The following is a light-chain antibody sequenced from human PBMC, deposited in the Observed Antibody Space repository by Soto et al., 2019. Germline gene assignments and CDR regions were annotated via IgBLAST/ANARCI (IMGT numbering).Light chain of an antibody. J-gene: IGKJ4*01. CDR3: QQSYSTPFT. CDR1: QNISSY. V-gene: IGKV1-39*01. Sequence: DIHMTQSPSSLSASVGDRVTVTCRASQNISSYLNWYQQKPGKAPKFLIYAASTLQSGVPPRFSGGGSGTDFTLTISSLRPEDFATYYCQQSYSTPFTFGGGTNVEIK. CDR2: AAS.